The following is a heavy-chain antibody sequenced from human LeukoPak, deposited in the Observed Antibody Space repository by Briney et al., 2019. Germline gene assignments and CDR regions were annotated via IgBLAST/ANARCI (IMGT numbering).Heavy chain of an antibody. D-gene: IGHD2-15*01. CDR1: GITFSNYW. CDR2: IKQDGGEK. V-gene: IGHV3-7*05. J-gene: IGHJ4*02. Sequence: PGGSLRLSCAASGITFSNYWMIWVRQAPGKGLEWVANIKQDGGEKYYVDSVKGRFTISRDNAKNSLYLQMNSLRAEDTAVYFCAKGAAIAANSFEYCGQGTLVTVSS. CDR3: AKGAAIAANSFEY.